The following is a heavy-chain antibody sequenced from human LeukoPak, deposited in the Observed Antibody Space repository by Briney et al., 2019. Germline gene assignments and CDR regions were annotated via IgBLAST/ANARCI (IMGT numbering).Heavy chain of an antibody. V-gene: IGHV1-18*01. CDR2: ISAYNGNT. CDR1: GYTFTSYG. J-gene: IGHJ6*03. CDR3: ARKANYYYYMDV. Sequence: ASVKVSCKASGYTFTSYGISWVRQAPGQGLEWMGWISAYNGNTNYAQKLQGRGTMTTHTSTSTAYMELRSLRSDDTAVYYCARKANYYYYMDVWGKGTTVTVSS.